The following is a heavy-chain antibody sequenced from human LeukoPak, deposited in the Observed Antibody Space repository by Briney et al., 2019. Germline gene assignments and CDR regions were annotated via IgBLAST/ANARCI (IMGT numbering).Heavy chain of an antibody. Sequence: GGSLRLSYAASGFTFSSYAMSWVRQAPGKGREWVSAISGSGGSTYYADSVKGRFTISRDNSKNTLYLQMNSLRAEDSAVYYCAKDLRRCSSTSCYLAYYFDYWGQGTLVTVSS. CDR3: AKDLRRCSSTSCYLAYYFDY. CDR2: ISGSGGST. J-gene: IGHJ4*02. D-gene: IGHD2-2*01. V-gene: IGHV3-23*01. CDR1: GFTFSSYA.